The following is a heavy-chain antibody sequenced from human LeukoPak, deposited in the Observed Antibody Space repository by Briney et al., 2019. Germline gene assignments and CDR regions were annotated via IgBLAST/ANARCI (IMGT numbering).Heavy chain of an antibody. Sequence: GGSLRLSCAASGFTFDNYAMHWVRQAPGKGLEWVSGISWNSGTIGYADSVKGRFTISRDNSKNTLYLQMNSLRAEDTAVYYCARGDDILTGLDYWGQGTLVTVSS. CDR2: ISWNSGTI. V-gene: IGHV3-9*01. CDR1: GFTFDNYA. J-gene: IGHJ4*02. CDR3: ARGDDILTGLDY. D-gene: IGHD3-9*01.